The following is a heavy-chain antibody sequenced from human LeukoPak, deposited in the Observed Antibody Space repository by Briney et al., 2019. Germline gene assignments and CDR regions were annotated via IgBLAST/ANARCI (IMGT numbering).Heavy chain of an antibody. Sequence: TLSLTCAVSGGSISSGGYSWSWIRQPPGKGLEWIGYIYHSGSTYYNPSLKSRVTISVDTSKNQFSLKLSSVTAADTAVYYCATDVEAIDAFDIWGQGTMVTVSS. CDR2: IYHSGST. D-gene: IGHD5-12*01. J-gene: IGHJ3*02. CDR1: GGSISSGGYS. CDR3: ATDVEAIDAFDI. V-gene: IGHV4-30-2*01.